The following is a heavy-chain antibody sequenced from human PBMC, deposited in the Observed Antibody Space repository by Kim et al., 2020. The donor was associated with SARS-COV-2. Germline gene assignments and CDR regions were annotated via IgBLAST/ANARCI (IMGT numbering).Heavy chain of an antibody. CDR3: ATARGYSPTNPRGYYYFDY. J-gene: IGHJ4*02. CDR2: IYSGGST. D-gene: IGHD2-15*01. Sequence: GGSLRLSCAASGFTVSSNYMSWVRQAPGKGLEWVSVIYSGGSTYYADSVKGRFTISRDNSKNTLYLQMNSRRAEDTAVYYCATARGYSPTNPRGYYYFDYWGQGTLVTVSS. V-gene: IGHV3-53*01. CDR1: GFTVSSNY.